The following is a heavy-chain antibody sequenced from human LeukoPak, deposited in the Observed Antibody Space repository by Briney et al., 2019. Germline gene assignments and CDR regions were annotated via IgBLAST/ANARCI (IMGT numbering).Heavy chain of an antibody. V-gene: IGHV3-21*01. CDR2: ISSSSSYI. CDR3: ARDRKSGWPPRPGGY. Sequence: PGGSLRLSCAASGFTFSSYSMNWVRQAPGKGLEWVSSISSSSSYIYYADSVKGRFTISRDNAKNSLYLQMNSLRAEDTAVYYCARDRKSGWPPRPGGYWGQGTLVTVSS. J-gene: IGHJ4*02. D-gene: IGHD6-19*01. CDR1: GFTFSSYS.